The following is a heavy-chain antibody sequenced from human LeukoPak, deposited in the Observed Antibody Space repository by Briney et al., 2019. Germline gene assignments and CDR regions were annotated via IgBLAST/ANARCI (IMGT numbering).Heavy chain of an antibody. D-gene: IGHD3-10*01. CDR2: ISGSGGST. V-gene: IGHV3-23*01. Sequence: GGSLRLSCAASGFTFSSYAMSWVRQAPGKGLEWVSAISGSGGSTYYADSVKGRFTISRDNSKNTLYLQMNSLRAEDTAVYYCAKDRYCRSTSCYGSGSYYNRAYYYYMDVWGKGTTVTVSS. CDR3: AKDRYCRSTSCYGSGSYYNRAYYYYMDV. CDR1: GFTFSSYA. J-gene: IGHJ6*03.